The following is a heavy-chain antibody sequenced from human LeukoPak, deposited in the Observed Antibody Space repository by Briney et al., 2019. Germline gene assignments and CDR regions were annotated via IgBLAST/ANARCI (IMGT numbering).Heavy chain of an antibody. Sequence: NPSQTLSLTCTVSGGSISSGSYYWSWIRQPAGKGLEWIGRIYTSGSTNYNPSLKSRVTISVDTSKNQFSLKLSSVTAADTAVYYCARETAGERIAAAGIFDYWGQGTLVTVSS. CDR2: IYTSGST. CDR3: ARETAGERIAAAGIFDY. J-gene: IGHJ4*02. V-gene: IGHV4-61*02. D-gene: IGHD6-13*01. CDR1: GGSISSGSYY.